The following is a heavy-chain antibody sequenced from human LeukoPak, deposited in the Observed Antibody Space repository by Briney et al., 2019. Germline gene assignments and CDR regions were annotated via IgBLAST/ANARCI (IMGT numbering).Heavy chain of an antibody. J-gene: IGHJ4*02. V-gene: IGHV3-21*01. CDR1: GFTFSSYS. CDR2: ISHDSNYI. CDR3: TRDQYGDFSGGFDY. Sequence: GGSLRLSCAASGFTFSSYSMNWVRQAPGKGLEWVSSISHDSNYIYYVDSVKGRFTISRDNPKKSVYLQMTSLAAEDTAVYYCTRDQYGDFSGGFDYWGQGALVTVSS. D-gene: IGHD4-17*01.